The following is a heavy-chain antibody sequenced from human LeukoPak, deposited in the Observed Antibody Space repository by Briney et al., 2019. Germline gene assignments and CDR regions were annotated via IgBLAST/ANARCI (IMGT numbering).Heavy chain of an antibody. Sequence: GGSLRLSCAASGFTVSTSHMSWVRQAPGKGLELVSVIYDVGSIYYADSVQSRFTISRDNSKNTLYLQVDSRRAEDTALYFCARGFAAGTATRVAAPDYSGQGTL. V-gene: IGHV3-66*02. CDR2: IYDVGSI. CDR1: GFTVSTSH. J-gene: IGHJ4*02. CDR3: ARGFAAGTATRVAAPDY. D-gene: IGHD6-19*01.